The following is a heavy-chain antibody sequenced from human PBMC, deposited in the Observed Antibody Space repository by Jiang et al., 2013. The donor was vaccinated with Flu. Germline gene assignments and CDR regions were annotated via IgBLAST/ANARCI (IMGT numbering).Heavy chain of an antibody. J-gene: IGHJ6*03. CDR2: IYHSGST. CDR3: ARDGKDYYYYYMDV. D-gene: IGHD1-26*01. Sequence: GSGLVKPSGTLSLTCAVSGGSISSSNWWSWVRQPPGKGLEWIGEIYHSGSTNYNPSLKSRVTISVDKSKNQFSLKLSSVTAADTAVYYCARDGKDYYYYYMDVWGKGTTGHRLL. V-gene: IGHV4-4*02. CDR1: GGSISSSNW.